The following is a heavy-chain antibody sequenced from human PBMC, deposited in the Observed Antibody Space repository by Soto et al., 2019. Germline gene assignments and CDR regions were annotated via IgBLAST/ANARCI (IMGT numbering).Heavy chain of an antibody. CDR1: GFTFNSYS. D-gene: IGHD2-15*01. CDR3: ARDGGVAATLANYFDY. J-gene: IGHJ4*02. V-gene: IGHV3-21*01. Sequence: GGSLRLSCAASGFTFNSYSMNWVRQAPGKGLEWVSSMSRSSRYIYYADSVKGRFTISRDNAKNSVYLQMNSLRAEDTAVYYCARDGGVAATLANYFDYWGQGTLVTVSS. CDR2: MSRSSRYI.